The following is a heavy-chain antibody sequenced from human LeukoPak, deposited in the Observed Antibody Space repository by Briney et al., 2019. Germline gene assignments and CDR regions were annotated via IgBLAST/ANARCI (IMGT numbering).Heavy chain of an antibody. J-gene: IGHJ4*02. D-gene: IGHD1-20*01. CDR1: GFTFSSYA. Sequence: GGSLRLSCAASGFTFSSYAMSWVRQAPGKGLEWVSAISGSGGNTYYADSVKGRFTISRDNSKNTLYLQMNSLRAADTAVYFCSKDVGNWNGNFDYWGQGTLVTVSS. CDR2: ISGSGGNT. V-gene: IGHV3-23*01. CDR3: SKDVGNWNGNFDY.